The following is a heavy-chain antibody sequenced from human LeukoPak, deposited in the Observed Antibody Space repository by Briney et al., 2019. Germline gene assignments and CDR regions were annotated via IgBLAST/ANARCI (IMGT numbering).Heavy chain of an antibody. J-gene: IGHJ4*02. CDR1: GFTFSSYS. CDR2: ISSRSSYI. V-gene: IGHV3-21*01. Sequence: GRSPRLSCAASGFTFSSYSMNWVRQAPGKGLEWVSSISSRSSYIYYADSVKGRFTISRDNAKNSLYLQMNSLRAEDTAVYCCARGSSTHGEYYFDYWGQATLVTVSS. D-gene: IGHD2-2*01. CDR3: ARGSSTHGEYYFDY.